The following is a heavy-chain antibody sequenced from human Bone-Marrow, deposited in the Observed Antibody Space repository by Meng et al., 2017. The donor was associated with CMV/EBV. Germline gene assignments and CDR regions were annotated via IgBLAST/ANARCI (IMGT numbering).Heavy chain of an antibody. CDR3: ARDSRIVVVPAASGMDV. CDR2: ISSSSGYI. Sequence: GESLKISCAASGFTFSTYTMNWVRQAPGKGLEWVSAISSSSGYIYYADSVKGRFTISRENAYNSLYLQMKSLRAEDTAVYYCARDSRIVVVPAASGMDVWGQGTTVTVSS. CDR1: GFTFSTYT. D-gene: IGHD2-2*01. V-gene: IGHV3-21*01. J-gene: IGHJ6*02.